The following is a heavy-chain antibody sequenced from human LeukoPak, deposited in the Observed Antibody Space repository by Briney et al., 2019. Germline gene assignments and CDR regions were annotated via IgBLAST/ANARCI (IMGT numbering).Heavy chain of an antibody. Sequence: SETLSLTCTVSGGSISTAAHYWAWIRQPPGEGLEWIGTIHYTGITYYHPSLKSRVTISVDTSKNQFSLHLGSVTAADTAVYHCARQLSGTYQWTFDYWGQGTLVPVSS. CDR1: GGSISTAAHY. CDR2: IHYTGIT. V-gene: IGHV4-39*01. J-gene: IGHJ4*02. CDR3: ARQLSGTYQWTFDY. D-gene: IGHD1-26*01.